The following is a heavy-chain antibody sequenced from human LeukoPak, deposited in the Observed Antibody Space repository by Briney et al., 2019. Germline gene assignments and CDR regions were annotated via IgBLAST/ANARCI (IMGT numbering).Heavy chain of an antibody. J-gene: IGHJ5*02. CDR3: ASGRGARRTAAGKYNWVDP. D-gene: IGHD6-25*01. V-gene: IGHV4-39*01. Sequence: PSETLSLTCTVSGGSISSSSYYWGWIRQPPGKGLEWIGSIYYSGSTYYNPSLKSRVTISVDTSKNQSSLKLSSVTAADTAVYYCASGRGARRTAAGKYNWVDPWGQGTLVTVSS. CDR2: IYYSGST. CDR1: GGSISSSSYY.